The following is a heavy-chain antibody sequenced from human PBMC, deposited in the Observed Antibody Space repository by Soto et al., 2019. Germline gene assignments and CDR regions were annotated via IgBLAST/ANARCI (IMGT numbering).Heavy chain of an antibody. V-gene: IGHV4-4*02. CDR2: VFHTGTP. D-gene: IGHD6-13*01. J-gene: IGHJ4*02. CDR1: GDSVSSPYY. Sequence: QVQLQESGPGLVKPSGTLSLTCAVSGDSVSSPYYWCWVRQPPGKGPEWIGEVFHTGTPRYSPSPRXXVTISLDKSINQFSLDLSSVPDADTAVYYGARCAGWYAVHSWGPGTLVIVSS. CDR3: ARCAGWYAVHS.